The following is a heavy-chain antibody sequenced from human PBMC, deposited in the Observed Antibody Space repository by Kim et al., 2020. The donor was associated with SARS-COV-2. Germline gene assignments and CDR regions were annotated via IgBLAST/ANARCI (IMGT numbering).Heavy chain of an antibody. CDR3: ANGGSGLGGMNV. V-gene: IGHV6-1*01. CDR2: TYYRSKWFN. D-gene: IGHD3-16*01. CDR1: GDSVSSNNAA. Sequence: SQTLSLTCAISGDSVSSNNAAWNWIRQSPSRGLEWLGRTYYRSKWFNDYALSVKSRITINPDTSKNHFSLQLSSMTPEDTAVYYCANGGSGLGGMNVWGQGTTVTVSS. J-gene: IGHJ6*02.